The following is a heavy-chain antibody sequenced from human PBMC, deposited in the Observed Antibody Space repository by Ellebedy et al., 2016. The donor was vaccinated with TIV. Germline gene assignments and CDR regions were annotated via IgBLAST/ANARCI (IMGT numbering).Heavy chain of an antibody. V-gene: IGHV4-39*01. CDR3: ARDGITMIVVVTHFDN. CDR2: IYYSGNT. J-gene: IGHJ4*02. D-gene: IGHD3-22*01. Sequence: MPSETLSLTCTVSGGSISSSSYYWGWIRQPPGKGLEWIGSIYYSGNTYYNPSLKSRVTISVDTSKNQFSLKLSSVTAADTAVYYCARDGITMIVVVTHFDNWGQGTLVTVSS. CDR1: GGSISSSSYY.